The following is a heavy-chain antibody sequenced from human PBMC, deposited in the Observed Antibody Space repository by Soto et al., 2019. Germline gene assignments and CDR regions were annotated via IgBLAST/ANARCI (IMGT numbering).Heavy chain of an antibody. D-gene: IGHD4-17*01. CDR2: IIPIFGTA. Sequence: ASVKVSCKASGGTFSSYAISWVRQAPGQGLEWMGGIIPIFGTANYAQKFQGRVTITADESTSTAYMELSSLRSEDTAVYYRATLTTVTTKVGYYYGMDVWGQGTTVTVSS. V-gene: IGHV1-69*13. J-gene: IGHJ6*02. CDR3: ATLTTVTTKVGYYYGMDV. CDR1: GGTFSSYA.